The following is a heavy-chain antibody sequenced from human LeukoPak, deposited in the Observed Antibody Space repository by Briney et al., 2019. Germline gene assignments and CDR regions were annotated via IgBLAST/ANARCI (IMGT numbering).Heavy chain of an antibody. D-gene: IGHD2-2*03. CDR2: ISGSGGST. CDR3: VVDIVVVPAAMEDYYYYGMDV. J-gene: IGHJ6*02. V-gene: IGHV3-23*01. Sequence: PGGSLRLPCAASGFTFSSYAMSWVRQAPGKGLEWVSAISGSGGSTYYADSVKGRFTISRDNSKNTLYLQMNSLRAEDTAVYYCVVDIVVVPAAMEDYYYYGMDVWGQGTTVTVSS. CDR1: GFTFSSYA.